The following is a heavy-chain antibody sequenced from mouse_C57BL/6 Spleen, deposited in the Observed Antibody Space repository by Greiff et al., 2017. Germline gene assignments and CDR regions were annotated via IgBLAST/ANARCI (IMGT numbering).Heavy chain of an antibody. CDR3: TREDVLLRRLAY. Sequence: VKLVESGAELVRPGASVTLSCKASGYTFTDYEMHWVKQTPVHGLEWIGAINPDTGGTAYNQKFKGKAILTADKSSSTAYMELRSLTSEDSAVYYCTREDVLLRRLAYWGQGTLVSVSA. J-gene: IGHJ3*01. D-gene: IGHD1-1*01. V-gene: IGHV1-15*01. CDR2: INPDTGGT. CDR1: GYTFTDYE.